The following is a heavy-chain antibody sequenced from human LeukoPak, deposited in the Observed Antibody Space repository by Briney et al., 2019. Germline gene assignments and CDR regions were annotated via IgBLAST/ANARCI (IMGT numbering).Heavy chain of an antibody. D-gene: IGHD2-2*01. V-gene: IGHV3-7*03. CDR3: AKGVGDQLLPYYFDY. J-gene: IGHJ4*02. CDR2: IKQDGSEK. CDR1: GFTFSSNW. Sequence: GGSLRLSCAASGFTFSSNWMSWVRQAPGKGLKWVANIKQDGSEKYYVDSVKGRFTISRDNAKNSLYLQMNSLRAEDTALYYCAKGVGDQLLPYYFDYWGQETLVTVSS.